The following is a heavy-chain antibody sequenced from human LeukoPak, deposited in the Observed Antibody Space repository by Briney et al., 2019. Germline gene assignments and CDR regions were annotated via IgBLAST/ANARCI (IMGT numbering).Heavy chain of an antibody. D-gene: IGHD3-22*01. CDR3: AREGEVYYDSSGYYTNWFDP. CDR1: GGSISSYY. Sequence: SETLSLTCTVSGGSISSYYWSWIRQPAGKGLEWIGRIYTSGSTNYNPSLKSRVTMSVDTSKNQFSLKLSSVTAADTAVYYCAREGEVYYDSSGYYTNWFDPWGQGTLVTVSS. CDR2: IYTSGST. J-gene: IGHJ5*02. V-gene: IGHV4-4*07.